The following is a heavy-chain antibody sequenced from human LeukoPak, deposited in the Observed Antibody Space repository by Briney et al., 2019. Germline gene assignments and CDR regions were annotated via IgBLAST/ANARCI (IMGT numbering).Heavy chain of an antibody. CDR2: IFTRGST. Sequence: SETLSLTCTVSGGSISRYYWSWIRQPAGKGLEWIGRIFTRGSTNYNPSLKSRVTISVDKSKNHLSLRLSSVTAADTAVYYCARWATAPGTDHYYYMDVWGKGTTVTVSS. V-gene: IGHV4-4*07. CDR1: GGSISRYY. CDR3: ARWATAPGTDHYYYMDV. D-gene: IGHD6-13*01. J-gene: IGHJ6*03.